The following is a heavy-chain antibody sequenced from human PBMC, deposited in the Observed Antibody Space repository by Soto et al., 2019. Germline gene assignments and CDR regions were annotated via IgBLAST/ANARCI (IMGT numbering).Heavy chain of an antibody. CDR2: IYYSGST. CDR1: GGSISSYY. D-gene: IGHD3-22*01. J-gene: IGHJ4*02. Sequence: SETLSLTCTVSGGSISSYYWSWIRQPPGKGLEWIGYIYYSGSTNYNPSLKSRVTISVDTSKNQFSLKLSSVTAADTAVYYCARGDSSGYYYPNFDYWGQGTLVTVSS. V-gene: IGHV4-59*01. CDR3: ARGDSSGYYYPNFDY.